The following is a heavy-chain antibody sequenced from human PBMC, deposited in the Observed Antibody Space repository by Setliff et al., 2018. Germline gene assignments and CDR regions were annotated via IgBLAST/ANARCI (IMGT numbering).Heavy chain of an antibody. CDR1: GYNFAQSI. Sequence: ASVKVSCKASGYNFAQSIVSWVRQAPGQGLEWMGWISAYNGHTYSAQKFQARVTLTTDTSTNMAYMELRGLRSDDTAIYYCLRLVRYCTTIACQRLSGGEFWGQGTLVTVSS. V-gene: IGHV1-18*01. J-gene: IGHJ4*02. CDR3: LRLVRYCTTIACQRLSGGEF. CDR2: ISAYNGHT. D-gene: IGHD2-8*01.